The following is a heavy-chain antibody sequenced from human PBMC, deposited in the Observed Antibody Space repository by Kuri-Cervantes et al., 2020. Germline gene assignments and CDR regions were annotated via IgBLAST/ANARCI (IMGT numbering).Heavy chain of an antibody. J-gene: IGHJ4*02. CDR3: AKDSGSYYPGRIDY. CDR2: ISWNSGSI. V-gene: IGHV3-9*01. D-gene: IGHD1-26*01. Sequence: GGSLRLSCAASGFTFDDYAMHWVRQAPGKGLEWVSGISWNSGSIGYADSVKGRFTISRDNAKNSLYLQMNSLRAEDTALYYCAKDSGSYYPGRIDYWGQGTLVTVSS. CDR1: GFTFDDYA.